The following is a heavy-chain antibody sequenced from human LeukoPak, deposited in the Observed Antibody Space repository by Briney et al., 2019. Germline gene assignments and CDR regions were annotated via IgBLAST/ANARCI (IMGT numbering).Heavy chain of an antibody. CDR2: INHSGST. CDR3: ARVLTNYYYYYMDV. D-gene: IGHD2/OR15-2a*01. V-gene: IGHV4-34*01. J-gene: IGHJ6*03. CDR1: GGSFSGYY. Sequence: SETLSLTCAVYGGSFSGYYWSWIRQPPGKGLEWIGEINHSGSTNYDPSLKSRVTISVDTSKNQFSLKLSSVTAADTAVYYCARVLTNYYYYYMDVWGKGTTVTVSS.